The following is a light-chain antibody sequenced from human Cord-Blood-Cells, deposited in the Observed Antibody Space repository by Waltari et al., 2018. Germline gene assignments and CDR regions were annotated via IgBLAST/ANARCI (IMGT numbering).Light chain of an antibody. V-gene: IGKV1-39*01. CDR1: QSISSY. CDR2: AAA. CDR3: QQSYSTPLT. J-gene: IGKJ4*01. Sequence: DIQMTQSPSSLSASVGDRVTITCRASQSISSYLNWYQQKPEEAPKILIYAAASWQSGVPSRFCCSVSRTDFTLTISSLQPEDFATYYCQQSYSTPLTFGGGTKVEIK.